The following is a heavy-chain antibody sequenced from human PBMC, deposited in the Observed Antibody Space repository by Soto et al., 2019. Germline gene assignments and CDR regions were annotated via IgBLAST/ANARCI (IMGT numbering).Heavy chain of an antibody. Sequence: EVQLLESGGGLVQPGGSLRLSCAASGFTFSSYAMSWVRQAPRKGLEWVSAISGSDGTTYYADSVKGRFTFSRDNSKNTLYLQMNRLRAEDTAVYYCAKTANGWFSAFDIWGQGTMVTVSS. V-gene: IGHV3-23*01. CDR1: GFTFSSYA. CDR2: ISGSDGTT. D-gene: IGHD6-19*01. CDR3: AKTANGWFSAFDI. J-gene: IGHJ3*02.